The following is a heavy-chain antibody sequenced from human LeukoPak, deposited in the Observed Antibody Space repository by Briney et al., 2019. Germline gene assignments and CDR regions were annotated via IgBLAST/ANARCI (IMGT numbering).Heavy chain of an antibody. Sequence: PGGSLRLSCAASGSTFSNYWMHWVRQAPGKGLVWVSRINSDGSSTTSADSVKGRFTVSRDNAKNTLYLQMNSLRAEDTAVYYRAKGGATVIDYWGQGTLVTVSS. CDR1: GSTFSNYW. D-gene: IGHD4-17*01. J-gene: IGHJ4*02. CDR2: INSDGSST. CDR3: AKGGATVIDY. V-gene: IGHV3-74*01.